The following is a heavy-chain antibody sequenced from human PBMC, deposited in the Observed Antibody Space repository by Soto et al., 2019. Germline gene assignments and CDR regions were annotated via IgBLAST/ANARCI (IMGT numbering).Heavy chain of an antibody. J-gene: IGHJ4*02. CDR3: SSGEGTNWYYYLAN. CDR2: IYSGGST. V-gene: IGHV3-53*01. D-gene: IGHD6-13*01. CDR1: GFTVGSHY. Sequence: DVQVVESGGGLIQPGGSLRLSCAASGFTVGSHYMTWIRQAPGKGLERVSLIYSGGSTFYADSVKDRFTISIDNAKNTLYLQINSLRVDDTAKYYCSSGEGTNWYYYLANSGQGHLVDVSS.